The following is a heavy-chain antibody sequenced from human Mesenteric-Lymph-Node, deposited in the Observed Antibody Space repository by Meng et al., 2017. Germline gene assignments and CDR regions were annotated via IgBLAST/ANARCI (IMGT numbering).Heavy chain of an antibody. D-gene: IGHD3-9*01. V-gene: IGHV3-49*04. Sequence: GESLKISCTASGFTFGDYAMSWVRQAPGKGLEWVGFIRSKAYGGTTEYAASVKGRFTISRDDSKSIAYLQMNSLKTEDTAVYYCTSRRPRLVTAEAFDIWGQGTMVTVSS. CDR2: IRSKAYGGTT. J-gene: IGHJ3*02. CDR1: GFTFGDYA. CDR3: TSRRPRLVTAEAFDI.